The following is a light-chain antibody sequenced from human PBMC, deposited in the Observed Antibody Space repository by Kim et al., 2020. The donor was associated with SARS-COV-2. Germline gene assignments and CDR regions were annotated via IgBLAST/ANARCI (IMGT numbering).Light chain of an antibody. CDR3: QQNYNTPRT. Sequence: SASVGDRVTISCRASQTVRRLLNWYQQKPGKSPQLLISTASTLQTGVSSMFSGSGSETEFTLTINSLQPEDSATYYCQQNYNTPRTFGQGTKLEIK. CDR2: TAS. J-gene: IGKJ1*01. V-gene: IGKV1-39*01. CDR1: QTVRRL.